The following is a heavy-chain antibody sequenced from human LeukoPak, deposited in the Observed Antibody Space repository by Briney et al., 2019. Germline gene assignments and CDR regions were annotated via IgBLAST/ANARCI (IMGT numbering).Heavy chain of an antibody. Sequence: PGGSLRLSCAASGFTFSSYWMNWARQAPGKGLEWVASINHNGNVNYYVDSVKGRFTISRDNAKNSLYLQMSNLRAEDTAVYYCARGGSSSSWPFYYWGQGTLVTVSS. CDR2: INHNGNVN. J-gene: IGHJ4*02. V-gene: IGHV3-7*03. CDR1: GFTFSSYW. CDR3: ARGGSSSSWPFYY. D-gene: IGHD6-13*01.